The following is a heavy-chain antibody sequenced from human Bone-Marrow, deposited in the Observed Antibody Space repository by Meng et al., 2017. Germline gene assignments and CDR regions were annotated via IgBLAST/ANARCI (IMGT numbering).Heavy chain of an antibody. CDR3: ARGPTTMAHDFDY. Sequence: QGQLQQWGEGLLKPSETLSLTCVVSGGSFSDYYWSWIRQPPGKGLEWIGEINHSGSTNYNPSLESRATISVDTSQNNLSLKLSSMTAADSAVYYCARGPTTMAHDFDYWGQGTLVTVSS. V-gene: IGHV4-34*01. J-gene: IGHJ4*02. CDR1: GGSFSDYY. D-gene: IGHD4-11*01. CDR2: INHSGST.